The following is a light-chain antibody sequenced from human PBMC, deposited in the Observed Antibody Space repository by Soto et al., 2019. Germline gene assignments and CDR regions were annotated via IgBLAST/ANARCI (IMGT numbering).Light chain of an antibody. Sequence: QSVLTQPPPASGTPGHGVTISCSGSSSNNGNNQLYWYPPLAVAAPTLSIYKNTQPPSGVCPRFSGSKSGTSAPLAISGLRPDDEAHYYCATWDARFTVSVFGTGTKV. CDR2: KNT. V-gene: IGLV1-47*01. CDR1: SSNNGNNQ. J-gene: IGLJ1*01. CDR3: ATWDARFTVSV.